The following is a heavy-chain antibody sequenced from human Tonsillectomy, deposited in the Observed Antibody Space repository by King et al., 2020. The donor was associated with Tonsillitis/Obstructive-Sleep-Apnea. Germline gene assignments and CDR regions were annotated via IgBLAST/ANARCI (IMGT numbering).Heavy chain of an antibody. CDR2: ISYDGSNK. CDR3: AKSPTGYSSGWYLDY. D-gene: IGHD6-19*01. V-gene: IGHV3-30*18. CDR1: GFTFSSYG. J-gene: IGHJ4*02. Sequence: VQLVESGGGVVQPRRSLRLSCAASGFTFSSYGMHWVRQAPGKGLEWVAVISYDGSNKYYADSVKGRFTISRDNSKNTLYLQMNSLRAEDTAVYYCAKSPTGYSSGWYLDYWGQGTLVTVSS.